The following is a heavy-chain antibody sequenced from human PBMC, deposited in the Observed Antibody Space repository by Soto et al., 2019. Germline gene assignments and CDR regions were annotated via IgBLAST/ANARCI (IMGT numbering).Heavy chain of an antibody. J-gene: IGHJ4*02. D-gene: IGHD2-2*01. V-gene: IGHV3-49*03. Sequence: GGSLRLSCTASGFTFGDYAMSWFRQAPGKGLEWVAFIRNKAYGGTTEYAASVKGRFTISRDDSKSIAYLQMNSLKTEDTAVYYCTRGERGYCTSTSCPYNDYWGQGLLVTVSS. CDR2: IRNKAYGGTT. CDR1: GFTFGDYA. CDR3: TRGERGYCTSTSCPYNDY.